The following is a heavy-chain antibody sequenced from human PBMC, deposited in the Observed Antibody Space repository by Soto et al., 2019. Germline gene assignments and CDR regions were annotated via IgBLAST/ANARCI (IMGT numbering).Heavy chain of an antibody. J-gene: IGHJ4*02. CDR2: ISAYNGNT. D-gene: IGHD2-2*01. CDR3: PRSLLPASISVDY. Sequence: QVQLVQSGAEVKKPGASVKVSCKASGYTFTSYGISWVRQAPGQGLEWMGWISAYNGNTNYAQKLQGRVTMTTDTSPSTAYMQLRSLRSDHTAWYYCPRSLLPASISVDYLGQGTLVTVSS. CDR1: GYTFTSYG. V-gene: IGHV1-18*01.